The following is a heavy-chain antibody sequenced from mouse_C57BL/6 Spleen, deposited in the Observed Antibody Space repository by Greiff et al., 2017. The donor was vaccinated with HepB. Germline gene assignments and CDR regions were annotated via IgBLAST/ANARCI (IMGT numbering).Heavy chain of an antibody. V-gene: IGHV1-50*01. Sequence: VQLQQPGAELVKPGASVKLSCKASGYTFTSYWMQWVKQRPGQGLEWIGEIDPSDSYTNYNQKFKGKATLTVDTSASTAYMQLSSLTSEDSAVYYCARGGNLYAMTTGVKEPQSPSPQ. CDR3: ARGGNLYAMTT. CDR2: IDPSDSYT. J-gene: IGHJ4*01. CDR1: GYTFTSYW.